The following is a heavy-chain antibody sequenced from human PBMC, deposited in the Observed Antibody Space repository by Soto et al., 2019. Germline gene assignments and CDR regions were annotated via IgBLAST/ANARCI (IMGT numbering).Heavy chain of an antibody. D-gene: IGHD6-13*01. Sequence: ASVKVSCKASGYTFTSYGISWVRQAPGQGLEWMGWISAYNGNTNYAQKLQGRVTMTTDTSTSTAYMELRSLRSDDTAVYYCARDYRAAEGTHEWFDPWGQGTLVPVSS. V-gene: IGHV1-18*04. CDR1: GYTFTSYG. CDR2: ISAYNGNT. CDR3: ARDYRAAEGTHEWFDP. J-gene: IGHJ5*02.